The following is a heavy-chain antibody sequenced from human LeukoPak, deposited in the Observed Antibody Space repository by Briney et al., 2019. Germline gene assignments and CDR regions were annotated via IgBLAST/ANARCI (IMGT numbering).Heavy chain of an antibody. CDR3: ARVGLRFLEWLLSRDVTYMDV. Sequence: KPSETLSLTCTVSGGSISSSSYYWGWIRQPPGKGLEWIGSIYYSGSTNYNPSLKSRVTISVDTSKNQFSLKLSSVTAADTAVYYCARVGLRFLEWLLSRDVTYMDVWGKGTTVTVSS. D-gene: IGHD3-3*01. V-gene: IGHV4-39*07. CDR2: IYYSGST. CDR1: GGSISSSSYY. J-gene: IGHJ6*03.